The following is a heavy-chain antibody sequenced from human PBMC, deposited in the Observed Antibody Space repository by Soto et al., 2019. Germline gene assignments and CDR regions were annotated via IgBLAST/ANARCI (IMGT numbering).Heavy chain of an antibody. D-gene: IGHD6-6*01. CDR3: ARGGTYSSLLIRDRFDP. Sequence: SETLSLTCTVSGGSISNYYWTWFRQPQGKGLEWIGYISYTGRPNYNPSLESRVTVSVDTSKNQFSLKLSSVTAADTAIYYCARGGTYSSLLIRDRFDPWGQGTLVTVSS. CDR2: ISYTGRP. V-gene: IGHV4-59*01. CDR1: GGSISNYY. J-gene: IGHJ5*02.